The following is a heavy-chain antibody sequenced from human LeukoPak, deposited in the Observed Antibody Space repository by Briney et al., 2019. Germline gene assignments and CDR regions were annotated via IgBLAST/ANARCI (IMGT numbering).Heavy chain of an antibody. V-gene: IGHV1-69*05. CDR3: ARVIDDFWSGPLKSKSWFDP. J-gene: IGHJ5*02. D-gene: IGHD3-3*01. Sequence: GASVKVSCKASGYTFTSYYMHLVRQAPGQGLEWMGRIIPIFGTANYAQKFQGRVTVTTDESTSTAYIELSSLRSEDTAVYYCARVIDDFWSGPLKSKSWFDPWGQGTLVTVSS. CDR1: GYTFTSYY. CDR2: IIPIFGTA.